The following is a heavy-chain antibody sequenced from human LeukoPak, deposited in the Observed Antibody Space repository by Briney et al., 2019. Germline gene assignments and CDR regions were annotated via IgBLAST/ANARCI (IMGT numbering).Heavy chain of an antibody. CDR2: ISAYNGNT. CDR1: GYTFTSYG. V-gene: IGHV1-18*01. Sequence: ASVKVSCKASGYTFTSYGISWVRQAPGQGLEWMGWISAYNGNTNYAQKLQGRVTMTTDTSTSTAYMELRSLRSDDTAVYYCARDMYAGYSYGESFDYWGQGTLVTVSS. D-gene: IGHD5-18*01. J-gene: IGHJ4*02. CDR3: ARDMYAGYSYGESFDY.